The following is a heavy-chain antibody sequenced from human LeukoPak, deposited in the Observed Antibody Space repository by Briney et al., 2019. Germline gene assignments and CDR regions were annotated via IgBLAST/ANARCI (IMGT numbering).Heavy chain of an antibody. J-gene: IGHJ4*02. CDR2: ISAYNGNT. CDR1: GYTFTSYG. Sequence: GASVKVSCKAAGYTFTSYGISWVRQAPGQGLEWMGWISAYNGNTNYAQKLQGRVTMTTDTSTSTAYMELRSLRSDDTAVYYCAKDPQGALTSDYWGQGTLVTVSS. D-gene: IGHD3-16*01. CDR3: AKDPQGALTSDY. V-gene: IGHV1-18*01.